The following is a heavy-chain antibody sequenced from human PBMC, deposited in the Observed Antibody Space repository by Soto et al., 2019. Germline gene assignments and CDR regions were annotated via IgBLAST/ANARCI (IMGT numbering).Heavy chain of an antibody. D-gene: IGHD3-10*01. CDR1: GYTFTSKY. CDR3: ARAGYYYGSGSYYKRPDYYYYYMAV. J-gene: IGHJ6*03. V-gene: IGHV1-46*03. Sequence: SVKPSSKARGYTFTSKYMQWLRQAQKQGLEWMGIINPSGGSTSYAQKFQGRVTMTRDTSTSTVYMELSSLRSEDTAVYYCARAGYYYGSGSYYKRPDYYYYYMAVWGKGTTVPVSS. CDR2: INPSGGST.